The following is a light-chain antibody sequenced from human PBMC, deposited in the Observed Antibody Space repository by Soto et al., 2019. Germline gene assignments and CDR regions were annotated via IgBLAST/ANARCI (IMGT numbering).Light chain of an antibody. CDR1: SSDVGSYKF. CDR2: EGS. Sequence: QSVLTQPASVSGSPGQSITISCTGTSSDVGSYKFVSWYQQYPGKAPKLMIYEGSKRPSGVSDRFSGSKSGNTASLTISGLQAEDEADYFCCSYAGGSNVFGVGTKVTVL. J-gene: IGLJ1*01. CDR3: CSYAGGSNV. V-gene: IGLV2-23*03.